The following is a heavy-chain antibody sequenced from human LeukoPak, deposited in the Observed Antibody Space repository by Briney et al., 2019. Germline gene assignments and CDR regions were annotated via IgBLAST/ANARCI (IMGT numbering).Heavy chain of an antibody. V-gene: IGHV3-20*04. CDR3: ARDRRYSYGYMGAFDI. D-gene: IGHD5-18*01. CDR1: GFTFDDYG. CDR2: INWDGGST. J-gene: IGHJ3*02. Sequence: GGSLRLSCAASGFTFDDYGRSWVRQAPGKGLEWVSGINWDGGSTGYEDSVKGRFTISRDNAKNSLYLKMKSLSAEDTALYYCARDRRYSYGYMGAFDIWGQGTMVTVSS.